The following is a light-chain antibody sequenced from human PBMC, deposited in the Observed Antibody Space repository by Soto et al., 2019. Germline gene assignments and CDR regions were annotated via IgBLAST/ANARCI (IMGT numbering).Light chain of an antibody. CDR3: SSCKSSSTWV. Sequence: QSVLTQPASVSGSPGQSITISCTGTSSDVGGYNYVSWYQQHPGKAPKLMIYEVNNRPSGVSNRFSGSKSGNTASLTISGLQAEDEADYYCSSCKSSSTWVFGGGTKVTVL. J-gene: IGLJ3*02. CDR1: SSDVGGYNY. V-gene: IGLV2-14*01. CDR2: EVN.